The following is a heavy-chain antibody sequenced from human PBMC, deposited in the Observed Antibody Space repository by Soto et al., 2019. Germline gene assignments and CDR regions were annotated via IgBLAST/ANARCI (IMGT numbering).Heavy chain of an antibody. CDR1: GYTFTSYY. Sequence: ASVKVSCKASGYTFTSYYMHWVRQAPGQGLEWMGIINPSGGSTSYAQKFQGRVTMTRDTSTSTVYMELSSLRSEDTAVYYCARDLFKVAVDLTYYYYGMDVWGQGTTVTVSS. CDR3: ARDLFKVAVDLTYYYYGMDV. V-gene: IGHV1-46*01. J-gene: IGHJ6*02. D-gene: IGHD6-19*01. CDR2: INPSGGST.